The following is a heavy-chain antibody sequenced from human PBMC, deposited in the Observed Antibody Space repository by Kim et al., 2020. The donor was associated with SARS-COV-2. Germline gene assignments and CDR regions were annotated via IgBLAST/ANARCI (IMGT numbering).Heavy chain of an antibody. CDR3: ARLAVHRPTIVPFDS. CDR2: IYPGDSET. V-gene: IGHV5-51*01. CDR1: GYTFTNYW. J-gene: IGHJ4*01. D-gene: IGHD6-19*01. Sequence: GESLKISCKASGYTFTNYWIGWVRQMPGKGLEFMGIIYPGDSETRYSPSFQGQVTISVDKSIGTAYLQWSSLKASDTSMYYCARLAVHRPTIVPFDSWG.